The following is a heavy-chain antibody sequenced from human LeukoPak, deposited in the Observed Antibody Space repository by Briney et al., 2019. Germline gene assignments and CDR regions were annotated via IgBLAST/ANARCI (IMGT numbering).Heavy chain of an antibody. Sequence: GGSLRLSCAASGFTFSSYWMSWVRQAPGKGLEWVANIKQDGSEKYYVDSVKGRFTISRDNAKNSLYLQMNSLRAEDTAVYHCARDCFVGATDYWGQGTLVTVSS. CDR3: ARDCFVGATDY. CDR2: IKQDGSEK. CDR1: GFTFSSYW. D-gene: IGHD1-26*01. V-gene: IGHV3-7*01. J-gene: IGHJ4*02.